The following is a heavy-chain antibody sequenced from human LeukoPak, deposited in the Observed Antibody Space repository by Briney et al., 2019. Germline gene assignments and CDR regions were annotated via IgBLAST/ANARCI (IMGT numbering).Heavy chain of an antibody. Sequence: VASVKVSCKASGGTFSSYAISWVRQAPGQGLEWMGGIIPIFGTANYAQKFQGRVTITADESTSTAYMELSSLRSEDTAVYYCARDYITIFGVVINYYGMDVWGQGTTVTVSS. J-gene: IGHJ6*02. D-gene: IGHD3-3*01. CDR3: ARDYITIFGVVINYYGMDV. CDR1: GGTFSSYA. CDR2: IIPIFGTA. V-gene: IGHV1-69*13.